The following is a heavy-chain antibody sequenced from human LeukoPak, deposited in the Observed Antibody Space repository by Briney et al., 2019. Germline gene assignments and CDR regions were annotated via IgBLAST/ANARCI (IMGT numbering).Heavy chain of an antibody. D-gene: IGHD2-2*01. J-gene: IGHJ4*02. CDR1: GGTFSSYA. CDR3: AKTSSTSRIFDY. Sequence: SVKVSCKASGGTFSSYAIRWVRQAPGQGLEWMGGIIPIFGTANYAQKFQGRVTITTDESTSTAYMELSSLRSEDTAVYYCAKTSSTSRIFDYWGQGTLVTVSS. V-gene: IGHV1-69*05. CDR2: IIPIFGTA.